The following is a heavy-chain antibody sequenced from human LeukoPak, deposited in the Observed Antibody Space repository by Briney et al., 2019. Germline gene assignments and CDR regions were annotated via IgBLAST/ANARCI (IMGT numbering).Heavy chain of an antibody. J-gene: IGHJ4*02. V-gene: IGHV1-46*01. CDR1: GYTFTDYY. D-gene: IGHD3-16*01. Sequence: AASVKVSCKASGYTFTDYYMHWVRQAPGQGLEWMGIIKDSGTTIYPQKFQGRVTMTRDTSTSTVYMEVSSLRSEDTAVYYCARESPHTFYFDYWGQGTLVTVSS. CDR3: ARESPHTFYFDY. CDR2: IKDSGTT.